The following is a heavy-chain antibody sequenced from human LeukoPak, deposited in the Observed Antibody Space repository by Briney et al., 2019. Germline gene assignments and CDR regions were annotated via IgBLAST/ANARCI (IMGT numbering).Heavy chain of an antibody. CDR3: ARVPGYCGGDCYFDY. J-gene: IGHJ4*02. V-gene: IGHV3-7*01. CDR2: IKQDGSEK. D-gene: IGHD2-21*02. Sequence: GGSLRLSCAAPGFTFSSYWMSWVRQAPGKGLGWVANIKQDGSEKYYVDSVKGRFTISRDTAKNSLYPQMNSRRAEDTAVYYCARVPGYCGGDCYFDYWGQGTLVTVSS. CDR1: GFTFSSYW.